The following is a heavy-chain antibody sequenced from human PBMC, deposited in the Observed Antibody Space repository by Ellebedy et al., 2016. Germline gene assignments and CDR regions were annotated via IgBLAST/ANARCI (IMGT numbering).Heavy chain of an antibody. CDR3: AKKPDYGDYSLYFDY. J-gene: IGHJ4*02. Sequence: GGSLRLSXAASGFTFSSYAMSWVRQAPGKGLEWVSAISGSGGSTYYADSVKGRFTISRDNSKNTLYLQMNSLRAEDTAVYYCAKKPDYGDYSLYFDYWGQGTLVTVSS. D-gene: IGHD4-17*01. CDR1: GFTFSSYA. CDR2: ISGSGGST. V-gene: IGHV3-23*01.